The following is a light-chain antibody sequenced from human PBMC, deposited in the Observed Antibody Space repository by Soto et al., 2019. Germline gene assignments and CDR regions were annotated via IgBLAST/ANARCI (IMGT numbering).Light chain of an antibody. V-gene: IGKV3-15*01. J-gene: IGKJ1*01. CDR1: QSVNLD. Sequence: DILMTQSPATLSVSPGEGATLSCRASQSVNLDLAWYQQKSGQAPRLLIYRASKRATDVPARFSGSGSGTDFTLTISSLQSEDVAVYHCQQYNKWPRKFGQGTKVEIK. CDR2: RAS. CDR3: QQYNKWPRK.